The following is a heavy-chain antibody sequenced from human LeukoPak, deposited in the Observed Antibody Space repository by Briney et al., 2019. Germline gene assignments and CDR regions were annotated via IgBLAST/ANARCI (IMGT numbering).Heavy chain of an antibody. V-gene: IGHV3-23*01. CDR3: AKGGYSSGYYFDY. D-gene: IGHD6-19*01. J-gene: IGHJ4*02. Sequence: PGGSLRLSCAASGFTFSRYAMSWVRQAPGKGLEWVSAISGSGGSTNYADSVKGRFTISRDTSKNALYLQMNSLRAEDTAVYYCAKGGYSSGYYFDYWGQGTLVTVSS. CDR1: GFTFSRYA. CDR2: ISGSGGST.